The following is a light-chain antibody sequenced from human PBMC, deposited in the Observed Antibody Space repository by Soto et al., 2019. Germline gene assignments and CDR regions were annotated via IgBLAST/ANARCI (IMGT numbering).Light chain of an antibody. J-gene: IGKJ2*01. CDR1: HSFSSN. Sequence: EIVMTQAPATLSVSRGERATLSCRASHSFSSNLAWYQQKPGQPPRLLIYGASTRATGIPARFSGSGSGTELTLTISSLQSEDFAVYSCQQYNNCRPYTFG. CDR2: GAS. V-gene: IGKV3-15*01. CDR3: QQYNNCRPYT.